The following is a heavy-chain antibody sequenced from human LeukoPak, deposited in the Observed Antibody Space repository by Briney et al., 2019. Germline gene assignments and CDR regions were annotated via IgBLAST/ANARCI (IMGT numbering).Heavy chain of an antibody. D-gene: IGHD3-9*01. J-gene: IGHJ4*02. Sequence: SGGSLRLSCAASGFTFSNYGMNWVRQAPGKGLEWVSGLTSSGAATHYADSVKGRFTISRDNSKNMVYLQMNSLRAEDTAVYYCAILTLTDTDPLAGWGQGTLVAVSS. CDR2: LTSSGAAT. V-gene: IGHV3-23*01. CDR1: GFTFSNYG. CDR3: AILTLTDTDPLAG.